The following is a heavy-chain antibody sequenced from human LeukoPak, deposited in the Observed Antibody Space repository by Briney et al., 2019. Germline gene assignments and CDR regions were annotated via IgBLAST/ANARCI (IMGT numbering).Heavy chain of an antibody. CDR3: ARSLRHNNWFDP. CDR1: GYTFTGYY. CDR2: INPNSGGT. J-gene: IGHJ5*02. D-gene: IGHD2-21*01. Sequence: ASVKVSCKASGYTFTGYYMHWVRQAPGQGLEWMGWINPNSGGTNYAQKFQGRVTMTRDTSISTAYMELSRQRSDDTAVYYCARSLRHNNWFDPWGQGTLVTVSS. V-gene: IGHV1-2*02.